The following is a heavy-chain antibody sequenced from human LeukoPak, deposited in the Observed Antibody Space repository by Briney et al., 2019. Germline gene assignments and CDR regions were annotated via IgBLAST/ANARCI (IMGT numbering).Heavy chain of an antibody. CDR1: GGSISSYY. D-gene: IGHD3-10*01. J-gene: IGHJ5*02. CDR3: ARSPRLWFGEPPRWFDP. Sequence: SETLSLTCTVSGGSISSYYWSWLRQPPGKGLEWIGNIYYSGSTNYNPSLKSRVTISVDTSKNQFSLKLSSVTAADTAVYYCARSPRLWFGEPPRWFDPWGQGTLVTVSS. CDR2: IYYSGST. V-gene: IGHV4-59*08.